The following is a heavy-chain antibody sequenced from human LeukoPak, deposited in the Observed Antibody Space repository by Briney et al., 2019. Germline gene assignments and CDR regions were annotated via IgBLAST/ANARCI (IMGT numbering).Heavy chain of an antibody. CDR1: GFALSSYV. CDR2: ITVGGGT. V-gene: IGHV3-23*01. CDR3: AKSPAVQYYFDY. J-gene: IGHJ4*02. D-gene: IGHD6-13*01. Sequence: GGSLRLSCAASGFALSSYVMSWVRQAPGKGLEWVSTITVGGGTYYADPVKGRFTIPRDNSKNTLFLQMNTLGAEDTALFYCAKSPAVQYYFDYWGQGTLVTVSS.